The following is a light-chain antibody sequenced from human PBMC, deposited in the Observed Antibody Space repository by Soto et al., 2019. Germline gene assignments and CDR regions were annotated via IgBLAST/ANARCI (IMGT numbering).Light chain of an antibody. V-gene: IGLV1-47*02. CDR2: TND. CDR3: SSWDDSLGGPV. CDR1: SSNIPRHF. Sequence: QLVLTQPPSASGTPGQRVTISCSGSSSNIPRHFVYWYQHLPGAAPKLLIYTNDQRLSGVPDRFSASKSDTSAYLAISGLRSEDEADYFCSSWDDSLGGPVFGGGTKVTVL. J-gene: IGLJ3*02.